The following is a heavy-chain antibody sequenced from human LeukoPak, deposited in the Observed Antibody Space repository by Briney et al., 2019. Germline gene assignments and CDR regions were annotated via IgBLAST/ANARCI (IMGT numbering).Heavy chain of an antibody. D-gene: IGHD2-8*01. V-gene: IGHV3-66*01. CDR3: ATTKRPYYYYGMDV. CDR2: IYSGGST. Sequence: GGSLRLSWAASSFAVSTNYTSCVSQAPGKGLEWVSVIYSGGSTYYADSVKGRFTISRDNSKNTLYLQMNSLRAEDTAVYYCATTKRPYYYYGMDVWGQGTTVTVSS. CDR1: SFAVSTNY. J-gene: IGHJ6*02.